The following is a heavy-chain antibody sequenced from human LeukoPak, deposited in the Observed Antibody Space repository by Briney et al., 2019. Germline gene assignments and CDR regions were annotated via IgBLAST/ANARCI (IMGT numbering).Heavy chain of an antibody. Sequence: GASVKVSCKASGGTFSSYAISWVRQAPGQGLEWMGRIIPILGIANYAQKFQGRVTITADKSTSTAYMELSSLRSEDTAVYYCAREIIVVVPAAIVGYYGMDVWGQGTTVTVSS. J-gene: IGHJ6*02. D-gene: IGHD2-2*02. CDR1: GGTFSSYA. CDR3: AREIIVVVPAAIVGYYGMDV. V-gene: IGHV1-69*04. CDR2: IIPILGIA.